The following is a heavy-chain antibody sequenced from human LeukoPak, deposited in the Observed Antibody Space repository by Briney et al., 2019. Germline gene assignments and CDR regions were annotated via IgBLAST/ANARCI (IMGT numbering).Heavy chain of an antibody. V-gene: IGHV1-24*01. Sequence: ASVTVSCKVSGYTLSELPIHWVRQAPGKGLEWMGGFDPEESETLYAQNFQGRINMTEDTSTDTAYMALSSLRSEDTAIYYCATARQFSYYGLDVWGQGTTVTVSS. J-gene: IGHJ6*02. CDR2: FDPEESET. CDR3: ATARQFSYYGLDV. D-gene: IGHD5-24*01. CDR1: GYTLSELP.